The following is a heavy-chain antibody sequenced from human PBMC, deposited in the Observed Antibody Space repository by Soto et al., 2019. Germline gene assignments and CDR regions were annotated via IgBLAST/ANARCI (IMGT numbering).Heavy chain of an antibody. Sequence: LRLSCAASGFTFSSYDMNWVRQAPGKGLEWVSYIRSSSSTIYYADSVKGRFTISRDNAKNSLYLQMNSLRDEDTAVYYCARDHPSYRHYFDYWGQGTLVTVSS. CDR3: ARDHPSYRHYFDY. V-gene: IGHV3-48*02. D-gene: IGHD1-26*01. CDR2: IRSSSSTI. J-gene: IGHJ4*02. CDR1: GFTFSSYD.